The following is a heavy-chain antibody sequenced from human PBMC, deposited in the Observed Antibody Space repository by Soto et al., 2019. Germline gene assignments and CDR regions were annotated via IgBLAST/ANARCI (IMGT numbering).Heavy chain of an antibody. J-gene: IGHJ5*01. V-gene: IGHV3-74*02. D-gene: IGHD4-17*01. CDR3: ARVHPYTVTTWFDS. CDR1: GFTFSNFC. Sequence: EVQLMESGGGLVQPGGSLRLSCAASGFTFSNFCMHWVRQAPGKGLVWVSRIKGDGSATTYADSVKGRFTISRDNAKNTLYPQVTILRAEDTAVFYYARVHPYTVTTWFDSWGQGTRVTVSS. CDR2: IKGDGSAT.